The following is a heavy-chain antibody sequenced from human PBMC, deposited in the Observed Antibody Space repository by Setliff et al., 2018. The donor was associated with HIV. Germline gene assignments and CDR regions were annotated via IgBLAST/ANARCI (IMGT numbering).Heavy chain of an antibody. V-gene: IGHV4-34*01. D-gene: IGHD3-22*01. CDR2: INHSGST. Sequence: SETLSLTCAVYGGSFSGYYWSWIRQPPGKGLEWTGEINHSGSTNYNPSLKSRVTISVDTSKNLFSLRLSSVTASDTAVYYCARQAIFGYYDSSGYLDYWGQGTLVTVSS. J-gene: IGHJ4*02. CDR3: ARQAIFGYYDSSGYLDY. CDR1: GGSFSGYY.